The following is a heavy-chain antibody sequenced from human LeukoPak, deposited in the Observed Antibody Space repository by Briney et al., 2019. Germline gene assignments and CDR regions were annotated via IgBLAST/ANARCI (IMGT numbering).Heavy chain of an antibody. D-gene: IGHD2-2*02. CDR3: ARVWDIVVVPAAIGDY. CDR1: GFTFSSYS. Sequence: SGGSLRLSCAASGFTFSSYSMNWVRQAPGKGLEWVSSISSSSSYIYYADSVKGRFTISRDNAKNSLYLQMNSLRAEDTAVYYCARVWDIVVVPAAIGDYWGQGTLVTVSS. V-gene: IGHV3-21*01. J-gene: IGHJ4*02. CDR2: ISSSSSYI.